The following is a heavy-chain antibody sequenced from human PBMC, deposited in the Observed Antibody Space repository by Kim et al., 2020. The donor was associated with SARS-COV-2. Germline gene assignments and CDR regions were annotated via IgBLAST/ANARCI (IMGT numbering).Heavy chain of an antibody. CDR1: GFTVSSNH. Sequence: GGSLRLSCAASGFTVSSNHMSWVRQAPGKGLEWVSVIYSGGSTYYADSVKGRFTISRDNSKNTLYLQMNSLRAEDTAVYYSARDPRITIFGVVIDYYGMDVWGQGTTVTVSS. V-gene: IGHV3-66*01. CDR2: IYSGGST. J-gene: IGHJ6*02. D-gene: IGHD3-3*01. CDR3: ARDPRITIFGVVIDYYGMDV.